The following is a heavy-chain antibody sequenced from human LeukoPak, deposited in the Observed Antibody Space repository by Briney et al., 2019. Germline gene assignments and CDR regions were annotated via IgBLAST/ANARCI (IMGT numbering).Heavy chain of an antibody. CDR3: ARTTEGGYSYGSFYYYYMDV. V-gene: IGHV4-61*01. CDR1: GGSITTSYYY. J-gene: IGHJ6*03. D-gene: IGHD5-18*01. CDR2: IYYSGST. Sequence: SETLSLTCTVSGGSITTSYYYWSWIRQPPGKGLEWIGFIYYSGSTNYNPSLKSRVTISVHTSKNQFSLKLSSVTAADTAVYYCARTTEGGYSYGSFYYYYMDVWGKGATVTISS.